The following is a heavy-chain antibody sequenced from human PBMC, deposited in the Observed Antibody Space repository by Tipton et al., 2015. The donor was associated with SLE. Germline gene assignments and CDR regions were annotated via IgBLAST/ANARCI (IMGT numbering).Heavy chain of an antibody. Sequence: TLSLTCTVSGGSISRYYWSWIRQPPGKGLEWIGYIFYNGRTYYNPSHSSRVTMSVDTSNDQFSLILTSVTAADTAVYYCARGGGSSSRYFDLWGRGTLVTVSS. CDR3: ARGGGSSSRYFDL. J-gene: IGHJ2*01. D-gene: IGHD2-15*01. CDR2: IFYNGRT. V-gene: IGHV4-59*12. CDR1: GGSISRYY.